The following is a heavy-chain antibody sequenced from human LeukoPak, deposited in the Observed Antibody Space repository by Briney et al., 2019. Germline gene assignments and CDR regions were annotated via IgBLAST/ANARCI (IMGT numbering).Heavy chain of an antibody. CDR2: IYSGGKT. Sequence: GGSLRLSCAASGFTVSSNYMTWVRRAPGKGLEWVSVIYSGGKTDYADSVKGRFIISRDNYKNTLYLQMNSLRAEDTAVYYCAKAWAAAGRFDPWGQGTLVTVSS. CDR1: GFTVSSNY. D-gene: IGHD6-13*01. J-gene: IGHJ5*02. V-gene: IGHV3-53*01. CDR3: AKAWAAAGRFDP.